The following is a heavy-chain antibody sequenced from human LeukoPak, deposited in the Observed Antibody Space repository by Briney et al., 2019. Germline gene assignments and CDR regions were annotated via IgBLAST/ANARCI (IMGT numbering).Heavy chain of an antibody. CDR3: ARPSYCVADNCGYWLDP. Sequence: ASVKVSCKTSGYTFTKYLIHWVRQAPGHGLEWMGTINPQGDITNYAQRFQGRITLTEDTSTSTVYMELSSLTSEDTAVYYCARPSYCVADNCGYWLDPWGPGTLVTVSS. J-gene: IGHJ5*02. CDR1: GYTFTKYL. V-gene: IGHV1-46*01. CDR2: INPQGDIT. D-gene: IGHD2-21*01.